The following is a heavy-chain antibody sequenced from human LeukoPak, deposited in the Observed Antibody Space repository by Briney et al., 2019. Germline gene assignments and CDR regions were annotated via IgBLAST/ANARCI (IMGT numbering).Heavy chain of an antibody. J-gene: IGHJ4*02. V-gene: IGHV1-2*02. CDR1: GYTFTGYY. CDR3: ARENLWFGESSTTGNSRGFDY. D-gene: IGHD3-10*01. CDR2: INPNSGGT. Sequence: ASVKVSCKASGYTFTGYYMHWVRQAPGQGLEWMGWINPNSGGTNYAQKFQGRVTMTRDTSISTAYMELSRLRSDDTAVYYCARENLWFGESSTTGNSRGFDYWGQGTLVTVSS.